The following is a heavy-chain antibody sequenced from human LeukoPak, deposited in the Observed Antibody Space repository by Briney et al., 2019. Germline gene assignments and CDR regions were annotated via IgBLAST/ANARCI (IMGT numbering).Heavy chain of an antibody. Sequence: ASVTVSFTASGYTFTSYGISWVRQAPGQGLEWMGWISAYNGNTNYAQKLQGRVTMTTDTSTSTAYMELRSLRSDDTAVYYCARLYCSSTSCSEGYWGQGTLVTVSS. J-gene: IGHJ4*02. V-gene: IGHV1-18*01. CDR3: ARLYCSSTSCSEGY. CDR1: GYTFTSYG. CDR2: ISAYNGNT. D-gene: IGHD2-2*01.